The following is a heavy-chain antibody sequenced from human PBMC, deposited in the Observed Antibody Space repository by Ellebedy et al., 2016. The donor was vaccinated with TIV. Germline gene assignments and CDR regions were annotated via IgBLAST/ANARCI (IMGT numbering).Heavy chain of an antibody. D-gene: IGHD3-3*01. CDR3: ARRNSYAITIDWFDP. V-gene: IGHV4-39*01. CDR2: IYYSGST. Sequence: GSLRLXXTVSGGSISSSSYYWGWIRQPPGKGLEWIGSIYYSGSTYYNPSLKSRVTISVDTSKNQFSLKLSSVTAADTAVYYCARRNSYAITIDWFDPWGQGTLVTVSS. CDR1: GGSISSSSYY. J-gene: IGHJ5*02.